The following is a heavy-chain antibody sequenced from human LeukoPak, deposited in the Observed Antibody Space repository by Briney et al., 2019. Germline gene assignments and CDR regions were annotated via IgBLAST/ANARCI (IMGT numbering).Heavy chain of an antibody. CDR3: ARDLAGPPQEAFDI. CDR2: IYYSGST. CDR1: GGSISSSSYY. V-gene: IGHV4-39*02. J-gene: IGHJ3*02. Sequence: SETLSLTCTVSGGSISSSSYYWGWIRQPPGKGLEWIGSIYYSGSTYYNPSLKSRVTISVDTSKNQFSLKLSSVTAADTAVYYCARDLAGPPQEAFDIWGQGTMVTVSP.